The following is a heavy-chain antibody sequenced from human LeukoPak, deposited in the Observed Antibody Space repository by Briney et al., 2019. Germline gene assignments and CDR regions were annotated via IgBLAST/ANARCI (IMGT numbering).Heavy chain of an antibody. CDR2: ISAYNGNT. Sequence: GASVKVSCKASGYTFTSYGISWVRQAPGQGLEWMGWISAYNGNTNYAQKLQGRVTMTTDTSTSTAYVELRSLRSDDTAVYYCARDSRDGYRRNDAFDIWGQGTMVTVSS. V-gene: IGHV1-18*04. CDR1: GYTFTSYG. D-gene: IGHD5-24*01. J-gene: IGHJ3*02. CDR3: ARDSRDGYRRNDAFDI.